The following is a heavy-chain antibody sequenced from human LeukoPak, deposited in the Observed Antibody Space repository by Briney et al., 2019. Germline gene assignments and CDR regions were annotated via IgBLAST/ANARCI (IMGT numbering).Heavy chain of an antibody. V-gene: IGHV4-59*01. CDR2: IYYSGST. Sequence: PSETLSLTCSVSGDSISGYYWSWIRQPPGKGPEWIGYIYYSGSTNYNPSLKSRVTISVDTSKNQFSLKLTSLTAADTAVYYCARAAAAGPHYYYGMDVWGKGTTVTVSS. D-gene: IGHD6-13*01. CDR1: GDSISGYY. J-gene: IGHJ6*04. CDR3: ARAAAAGPHYYYGMDV.